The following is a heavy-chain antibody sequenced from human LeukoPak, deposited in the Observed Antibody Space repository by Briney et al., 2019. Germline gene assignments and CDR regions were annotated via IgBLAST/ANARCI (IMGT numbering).Heavy chain of an antibody. V-gene: IGHV4-39*01. Sequence: SETLSLTCTVSGGSISSSSYYWGWIRQPPGKGLEWIGSIYYSGSTYYNPSLKSRVTISVDTSKNQFSLKLSSVTAADPAVYYCARARLLVPYYYGMDVWGQGTTVTVSS. CDR1: GGSISSSSYY. CDR2: IYYSGST. J-gene: IGHJ6*02. CDR3: ARARLLVPYYYGMDV. D-gene: IGHD3-22*01.